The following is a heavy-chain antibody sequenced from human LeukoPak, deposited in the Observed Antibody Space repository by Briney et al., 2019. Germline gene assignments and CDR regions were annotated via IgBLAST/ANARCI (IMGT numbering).Heavy chain of an antibody. CDR1: GFTVSSNY. CDR2: IYSGGST. Sequence: GGSLRLSCAASGFTVSSNYMSWVRQAPGKGLEWVSVIYSGGSTYYADSMKGRFTISRDNSKNTLYLQMNSLRAEDTAVYYCARDRLYSPFDYWGQGTLVTVSS. J-gene: IGHJ4*02. V-gene: IGHV3-53*01. CDR3: ARDRLYSPFDY. D-gene: IGHD6-13*01.